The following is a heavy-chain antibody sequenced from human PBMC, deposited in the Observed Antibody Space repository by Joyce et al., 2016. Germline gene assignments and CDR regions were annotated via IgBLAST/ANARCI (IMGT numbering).Heavy chain of an antibody. D-gene: IGHD2-2*01. CDR2: ISGSGDST. CDR3: AKEEDIVVVPAASSY. J-gene: IGHJ4*02. CDR1: GFTFTNYA. V-gene: IGHV3-23*01. Sequence: EVQLLESGGGLVQPGGSLRLSCAASGFTFTNYAMTWVRQAPGKGLEWVSGISGSGDSTHYADSVKGRFTISRDNSKNTLYPQMKSLRAEDTAVYYCAKEEDIVVVPAASSYWGQGTLVTVSS.